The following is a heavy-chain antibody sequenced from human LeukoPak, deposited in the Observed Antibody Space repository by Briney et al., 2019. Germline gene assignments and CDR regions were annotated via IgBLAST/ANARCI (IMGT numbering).Heavy chain of an antibody. CDR2: ISYDGSNK. J-gene: IGHJ5*02. CDR3: AKVSDWFDP. D-gene: IGHD3-10*01. Sequence: GGSLRLSCAASGFTFNGYGMHWVRQAPGKGLEWVSVISYDGSNKYYADSVKGRFTISRDNSKNTLYLQMNSLRAEDTAVYYCAKVSDWFDPWGQGTLVTVSS. CDR1: GFTFNGYG. V-gene: IGHV3-30*18.